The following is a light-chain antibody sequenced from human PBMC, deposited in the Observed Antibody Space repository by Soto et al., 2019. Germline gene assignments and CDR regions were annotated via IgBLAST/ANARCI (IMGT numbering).Light chain of an antibody. CDR2: GNS. CDR3: QSYDNSLSVYV. Sequence: QSVLTQPPSVSGAPGQRSTISCTGSSSNIGAGYDVHWYQQLPGTAPKLLINGNSNRPSGVPDRFSVSKSGTSASLAITGLQAEDEADYYCQSYDNSLSVYVFGTGTKVTV. J-gene: IGLJ1*01. V-gene: IGLV1-40*01. CDR1: SSNIGAGYD.